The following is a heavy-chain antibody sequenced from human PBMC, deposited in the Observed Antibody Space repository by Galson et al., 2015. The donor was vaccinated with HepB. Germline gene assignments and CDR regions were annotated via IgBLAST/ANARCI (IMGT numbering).Heavy chain of an antibody. J-gene: IGHJ4*02. CDR2: ISYDGSNK. CDR3: AREETFGELLMGGFDY. D-gene: IGHD3-10*01. CDR1: GFTFSSYA. V-gene: IGHV3-30-3*01. Sequence: SLRLSCAASGFTFSSYAMHWVRQAPGKGLEWVAVISYDGSNKYYADSVKGRLTISRDNSKNTLYLQMNSLRAEDTAVYYCAREETFGELLMGGFDYWGQGTLVTVSS.